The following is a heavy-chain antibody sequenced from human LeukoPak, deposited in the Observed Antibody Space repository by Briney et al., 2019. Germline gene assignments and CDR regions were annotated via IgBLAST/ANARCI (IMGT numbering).Heavy chain of an antibody. Sequence: PGGSLRLSCAASGFTFSDYYMSWVRQAPGKGLEWVANINPDGSDKYYVDSVKGRFTISRDNAKSSLYLQMNSLRAEDTAVYYCAKLPYGDYNHHWGQGTLVTVSS. CDR2: INPDGSDK. CDR3: AKLPYGDYNHH. D-gene: IGHD4-17*01. CDR1: GFTFSDYY. J-gene: IGHJ5*02. V-gene: IGHV3-7*05.